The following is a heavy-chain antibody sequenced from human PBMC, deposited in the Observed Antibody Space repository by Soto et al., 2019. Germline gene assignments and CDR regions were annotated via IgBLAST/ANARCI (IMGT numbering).Heavy chain of an antibody. CDR3: AHRRGAYYFDY. V-gene: IGHV2-5*02. CDR1: GFSLSTNGVG. Sequence: QITLKESGPPLVKPTQTLTLTCTFSGFSLSTNGVGVGWIRQPPGKALEWLALIYWDGDKRYSPSLKSRLTIPKDTSKNQVVLTMTNMDPVDTATYYCAHRRGAYYFDYWGQGTLVTVSS. D-gene: IGHD1-26*01. CDR2: IYWDGDK. J-gene: IGHJ4*02.